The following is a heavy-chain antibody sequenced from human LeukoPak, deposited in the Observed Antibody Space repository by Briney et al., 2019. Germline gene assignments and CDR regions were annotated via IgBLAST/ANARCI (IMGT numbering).Heavy chain of an antibody. V-gene: IGHV3-7*01. CDR1: GVTVDTYW. J-gene: IGHJ4*02. CDR2: IKEDGTRK. D-gene: IGHD3-16*01. CDR3: VAWGSLVV. Sequence: GGSLRLSCVASGVTVDTYWMSWVRQGPGKGLEWVAQIKEDGTRKYYVESVRGRFTISRDNAKNSLFLQMNSLRVEDTAVFYCVAWGSLVVWGQGTLVTVSS.